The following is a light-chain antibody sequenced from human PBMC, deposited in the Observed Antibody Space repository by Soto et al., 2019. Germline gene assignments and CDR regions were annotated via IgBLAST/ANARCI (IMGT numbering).Light chain of an antibody. CDR3: QHYNSYGT. CDR1: QSISSW. V-gene: IGKV1-5*01. J-gene: IGKJ1*01. CDR2: DAS. Sequence: QMSQSPSSLSASLGERVSMTCRASQSISSWLAWYQQKPGKAPKLLIYDASSLESGVPSRLSGSGSGTEFTLTISSLQPDDFATYYCQHYNSYGTFGQGTKVDIK.